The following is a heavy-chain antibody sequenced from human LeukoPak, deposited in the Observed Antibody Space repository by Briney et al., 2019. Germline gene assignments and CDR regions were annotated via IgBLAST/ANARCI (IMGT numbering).Heavy chain of an antibody. J-gene: IGHJ5*02. D-gene: IGHD3-16*02. Sequence: SETLSLTCTVSGYSISSGYYWGWIRQPPGKGLEWIGSIYHSGSTYYNPSLKSRVTISVDTSKNQFSLKLSSVTAADTAVYYCARVREKLPSSYYDYAWGSYRYLDFDPWGQGTLVTVSS. CDR3: ARVREKLPSSYYDYAWGSYRYLDFDP. V-gene: IGHV4-38-2*02. CDR1: GYSISSGYY. CDR2: IYHSGST.